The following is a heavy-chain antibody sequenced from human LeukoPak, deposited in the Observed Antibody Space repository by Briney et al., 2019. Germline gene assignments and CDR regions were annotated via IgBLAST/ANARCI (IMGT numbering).Heavy chain of an antibody. J-gene: IGHJ6*03. CDR3: ATGYETNYYYYYMDV. Sequence: GESLKISCKGSGYSFTSYWIGWVRQMPGKGLEWMGIIYPGDSDTRYSPSFQGQVTISADKSISTAYLRWSSLKASDTAMYYCATGYETNYYYYYMDVWGKGTTVTVSS. CDR2: IYPGDSDT. D-gene: IGHD3-3*01. CDR1: GYSFTSYW. V-gene: IGHV5-51*01.